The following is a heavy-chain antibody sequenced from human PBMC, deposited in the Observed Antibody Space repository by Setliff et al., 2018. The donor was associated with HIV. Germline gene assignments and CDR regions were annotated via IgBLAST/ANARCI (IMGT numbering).Heavy chain of an antibody. J-gene: IGHJ4*02. V-gene: IGHV4-61*02. CDR2: IYTSGST. CDR3: ATQRSLEPGYYYFEY. D-gene: IGHD6-25*01. CDR1: GGSISSGSYF. Sequence: SETLSLTCTVSGGSISSGSYFWTWIRQPAGKGLEWIGRIYTSGSTNYNPSLKSRVTISVDTSKNQFSLKLSSVTAADTAVYYCATQRSLEPGYYYFEYWGQGTLVTVSS.